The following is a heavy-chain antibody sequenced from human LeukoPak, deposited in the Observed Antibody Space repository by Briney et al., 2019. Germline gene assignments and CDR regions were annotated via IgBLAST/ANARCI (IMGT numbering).Heavy chain of an antibody. D-gene: IGHD3-3*01. CDR2: INHSGST. Sequence: SETLSLTCAVYGGSFSGYYWSWIRQPPGKGLEWIGEINHSGSTNYNPSLKSRVTISVDTSKNQFSLKLSSVTAADTAVYYCARRSDVLRFLEWLSSNWFDPWGQGTLVTVSS. J-gene: IGHJ5*02. CDR3: ARRSDVLRFLEWLSSNWFDP. CDR1: GGSFSGYY. V-gene: IGHV4-34*01.